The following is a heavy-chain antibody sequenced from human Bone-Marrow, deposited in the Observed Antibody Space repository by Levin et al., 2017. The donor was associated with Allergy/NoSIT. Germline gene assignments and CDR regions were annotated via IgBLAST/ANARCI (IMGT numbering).Heavy chain of an antibody. V-gene: IGHV4-30-4*01. D-gene: IGHD3-9*01. CDR1: GGAISSGGNY. CDR3: AREKRSFDPLAQNYFDP. Sequence: PSETLSLTCSVSGGAISSGGNYWSWIRQPPGKGLEWIGYIHYTGSTFYNPSLKSRVTISVDTSKNQFSLKLTSMTAADTAVYFCAREKRSFDPLAQNYFDPWGQGTLVTVSS. CDR2: IHYTGST. J-gene: IGHJ5*02.